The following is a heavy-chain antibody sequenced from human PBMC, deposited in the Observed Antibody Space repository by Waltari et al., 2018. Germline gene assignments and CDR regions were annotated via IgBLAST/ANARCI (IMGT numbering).Heavy chain of an antibody. Sequence: QVQLQESGPGLVKPSETLSLTCAVSGYSISSGYYWGWIRQPPGKGLEWIGSIYHSGSTYYNPSLKSRVTISVDTSKNQFSLKLSSVTAADTAVYYCARQGYYYDSSGYKRRNAFDIWGQGTMVTVSS. D-gene: IGHD3-22*01. V-gene: IGHV4-38-2*01. CDR3: ARQGYYYDSSGYKRRNAFDI. CDR2: IYHSGST. CDR1: GYSISSGYY. J-gene: IGHJ3*02.